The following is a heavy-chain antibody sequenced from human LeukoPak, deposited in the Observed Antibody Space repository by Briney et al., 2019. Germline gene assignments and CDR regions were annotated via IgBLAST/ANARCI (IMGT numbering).Heavy chain of an antibody. CDR2: IGDSGLST. V-gene: IGHV3-23*01. J-gene: IGHJ6*03. CDR3: AKYITVSTNSYYYYMDV. CDR1: GFTFTTSA. Sequence: HPGGSLRLSCAASGFTFTTSAMTWVRQAPGKGLEWVSYIGDSGLSTYYADSVKGRFTISRDNSKNTLHLQMTSLRAEDTAVYYCAKYITVSTNSYYYYMDVWGKGTTVTVSS. D-gene: IGHD4-11*01.